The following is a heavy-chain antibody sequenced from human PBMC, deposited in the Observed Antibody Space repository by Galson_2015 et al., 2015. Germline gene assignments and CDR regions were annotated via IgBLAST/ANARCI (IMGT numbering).Heavy chain of an antibody. V-gene: IGHV5-51*01. D-gene: IGHD3-10*01. CDR2: IYPGDSDT. Sequence: MGIIYPGDSDTKYSPSFQGQVTISADKSISTAYLQWSSLKASDTAMYYCARRSGLTFDYWGQGTLVTVSS. CDR3: ARRSGLTFDY. J-gene: IGHJ4*02.